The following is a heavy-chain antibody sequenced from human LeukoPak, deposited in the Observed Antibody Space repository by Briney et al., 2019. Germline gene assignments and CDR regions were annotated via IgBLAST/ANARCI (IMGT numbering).Heavy chain of an antibody. V-gene: IGHV3-7*01. CDR2: IRGDGSLK. J-gene: IGHJ3*02. Sequence: GGSLRLSCAASDFSFSNYWMTWLRQAPGKGLEWVANIRGDGSLKYYLDSVKGRFTNSRDNAKNSLYLQMNSLRAEDTAVYYCARDANYHDSSVYYDAFDIWGQGTMVTVSS. CDR3: ARDANYHDSSVYYDAFDI. D-gene: IGHD3-22*01. CDR1: DFSFSNYW.